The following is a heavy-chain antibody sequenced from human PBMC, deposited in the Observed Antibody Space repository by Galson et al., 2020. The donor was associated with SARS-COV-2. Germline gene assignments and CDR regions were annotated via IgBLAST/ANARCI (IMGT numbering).Heavy chain of an antibody. CDR1: DDSISSGTYY. V-gene: IGHV4-39*01. CDR2: ISYSGST. CDR3: ARHFYGDSPFDS. Sequence: SETLSLTCTVSDDSISSGTYYWGWIRQPPGKGLDWIGTISYSGSTYYNPSLESRVTISIDPSKNQFSLRLNSVTAADTAVYYCARHFYGDSPFDSWGQGTLVTVSS. D-gene: IGHD4-17*01. J-gene: IGHJ4*02.